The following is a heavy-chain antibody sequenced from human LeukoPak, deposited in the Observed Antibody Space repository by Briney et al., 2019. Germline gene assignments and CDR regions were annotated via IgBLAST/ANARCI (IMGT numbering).Heavy chain of an antibody. Sequence: TSSETLSLTCTVSGGSISSYYWSWIRQPPGKGLEWIGYIYYIGSTNYNPSLKSRVTISVDTSKNQFSLKLSSVTAADTAVYYCARVGTRNWFDPWGQGTLVTVSS. CDR1: GGSISSYY. CDR2: IYYIGST. J-gene: IGHJ5*02. CDR3: ARVGTRNWFDP. V-gene: IGHV4-59*01.